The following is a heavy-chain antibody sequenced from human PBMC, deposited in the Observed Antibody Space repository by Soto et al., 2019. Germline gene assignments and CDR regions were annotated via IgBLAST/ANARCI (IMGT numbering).Heavy chain of an antibody. D-gene: IGHD5-18*01. J-gene: IGHJ5*02. CDR3: ARVGGGRRWSRIQNNWFDP. Sequence: GGSLGLSCAASGFTFSSYAMHWVRQAPGKGLEWVAVISYDGSNKYYADSVKGRFTISRDNSKNTLYLQMNSLRAEDTAVYYCARVGGGRRWSRIQNNWFDPWGQGTLVTVSS. CDR1: GFTFSSYA. V-gene: IGHV3-30-3*01. CDR2: ISYDGSNK.